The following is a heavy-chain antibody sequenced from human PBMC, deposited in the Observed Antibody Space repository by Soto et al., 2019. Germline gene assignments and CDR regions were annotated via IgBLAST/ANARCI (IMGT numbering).Heavy chain of an antibody. CDR3: ARDLAVAGTYFGGMDV. CDR2: ISSSSSTI. J-gene: IGHJ6*02. CDR1: GFPFSSYS. Sequence: GGSLRLSCASSGFPFSSYSMNWVRQAPGKGLEWVSYISSSSSTIYYADSVKGRFTISRDNAKNSLYLQMNSLRDEDTAVYYCARDLAVAGTYFGGMDVWGPGTTVTVSS. D-gene: IGHD6-19*01. V-gene: IGHV3-48*02.